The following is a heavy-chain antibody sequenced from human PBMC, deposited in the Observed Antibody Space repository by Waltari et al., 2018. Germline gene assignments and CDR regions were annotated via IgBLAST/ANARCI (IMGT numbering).Heavy chain of an antibody. D-gene: IGHD2-21*02. V-gene: IGHV5-51*01. CDR3: ARLGDQHYFDY. Sequence: EVQLVQSGAEVKKSGESLKISCKSSGNSFTNHWVAWVRQMPGKGLEWMGIIYVGDSDARYSPSFEGQVTFSADKSTSTAYVQWSSLEASDTAMYYCARLGDQHYFDYWGQGTLVTVSS. CDR1: GNSFTNHW. J-gene: IGHJ4*02. CDR2: IYVGDSDA.